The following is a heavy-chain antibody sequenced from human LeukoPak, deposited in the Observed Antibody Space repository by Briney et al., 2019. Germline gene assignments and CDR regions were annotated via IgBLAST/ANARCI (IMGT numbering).Heavy chain of an antibody. Sequence: PGGSLRLSSAASEFTLSTSGMHWVRQAPGKGLEWVSSISSSSSYIYYADSVKGRFTISRDNAKNSLYLQMNSLRAEDTAVYYCARDNYGGSNAFDIWGQGTMVTVSS. CDR2: ISSSSSYI. V-gene: IGHV3-21*01. J-gene: IGHJ3*02. CDR1: EFTLSTSG. CDR3: ARDNYGGSNAFDI. D-gene: IGHD4-23*01.